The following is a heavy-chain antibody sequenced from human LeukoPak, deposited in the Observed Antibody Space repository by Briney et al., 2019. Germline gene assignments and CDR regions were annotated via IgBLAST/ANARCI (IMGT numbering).Heavy chain of an antibody. CDR1: GFTFSGFA. CDR3: TRHDLVSPY. D-gene: IGHD2-21*01. J-gene: IGHJ4*02. CDR2: IRSKANSYAT. V-gene: IGHV3-73*01. Sequence: GGSLRLSCAASGFTFSGFAMHWVRQASGKGLEWVGRIRSKANSYATAYAASVKGRFTISRDDSKNTAYLQMNSLKTEDTAVYYCTRHDLVSPYWGQGTLVTVSS.